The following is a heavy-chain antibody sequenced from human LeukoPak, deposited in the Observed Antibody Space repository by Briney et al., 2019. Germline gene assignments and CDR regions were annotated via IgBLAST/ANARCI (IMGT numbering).Heavy chain of an antibody. CDR1: GFTFNSYA. V-gene: IGHV3-23*01. CDR2: ISGSGGSK. D-gene: IGHD3-22*01. Sequence: RGSMRLSCSASGFTFNSYAMSWVRQAPGKGLKWVSAISGSGGSKYYADSVKGRFTISRDNSKNTLYMKMNSLRAEDRAVYYCANLGAYYDSSGYDPHDAFDIWGPGTMVTVSS. CDR3: ANLGAYYDSSGYDPHDAFDI. J-gene: IGHJ3*02.